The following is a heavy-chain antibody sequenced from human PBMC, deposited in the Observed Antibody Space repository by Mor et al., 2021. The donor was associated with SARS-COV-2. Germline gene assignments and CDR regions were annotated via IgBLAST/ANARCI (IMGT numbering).Heavy chain of an antibody. D-gene: IGHD4-17*01. Sequence: RFGMHWVRQAPGKGLEWVAFIRYDGTNKFYVDSVKGRFTISRDNSKDTLYLQMNSLRAEDTAVYYCAKGPDYAVWGQGTPV. CDR2: IRYDGTNK. J-gene: IGHJ4*02. CDR3: AKGPDYAV. CDR1: RFG. V-gene: IGHV3-30*02.